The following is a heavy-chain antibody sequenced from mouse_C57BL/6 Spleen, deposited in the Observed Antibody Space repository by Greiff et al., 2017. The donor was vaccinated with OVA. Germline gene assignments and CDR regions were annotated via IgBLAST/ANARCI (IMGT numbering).Heavy chain of an antibody. D-gene: IGHD1-1*01. CDR2: IDPSDSYT. Sequence: QVQLQQPGAELVKPGASVKLSCKASGYTFTSYWMQWVKQRPGQGLEWIGEIDPSDSYTNYNQKFKGKATLTVDTSSSTAYMQLSSLTSEDSAVYYCARSGSSRWYFDVWGTGTTVTVSS. CDR3: ARSGSSRWYFDV. J-gene: IGHJ1*03. CDR1: GYTFTSYW. V-gene: IGHV1-50*01.